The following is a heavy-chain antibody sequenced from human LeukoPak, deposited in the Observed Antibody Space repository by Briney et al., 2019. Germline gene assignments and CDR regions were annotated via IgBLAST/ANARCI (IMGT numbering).Heavy chain of an antibody. D-gene: IGHD3-9*01. V-gene: IGHV4-39*01. CDR3: ARQRRYFDWFPLGDAFDI. CDR2: IYYSGST. Sequence: SETLSLTCTVSGGSISSSSYYWGWIRQPPGTGLEWIGSIYYSGSTYYNPSLKSRVTISVDTSKNQFSLKLSSVTAADTAVYYCARQRRYFDWFPLGDAFDIWGQGTMVTVSS. J-gene: IGHJ3*02. CDR1: GGSISSSSYY.